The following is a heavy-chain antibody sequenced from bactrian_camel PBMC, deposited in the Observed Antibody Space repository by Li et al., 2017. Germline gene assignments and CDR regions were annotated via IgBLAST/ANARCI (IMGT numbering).Heavy chain of an antibody. CDR1: GYRFSETN. J-gene: IGHJ6*01. D-gene: IGHD4*01. Sequence: VQLVESGGGSVQAGGALRVSCTASGYRFSETNWGWYRQAPGGECELVATNRDDGTRYILEYVKGRFTISQDNAKNTVYLQMDSLKPEDTAVYYCAAESVFDSDYDVSCQDRREFGYWGQGTQVTVS. CDR2: NRDDGTR. V-gene: IGHV3S53*01. CDR3: AAESVFDSDYDVSCQDRREFGY.